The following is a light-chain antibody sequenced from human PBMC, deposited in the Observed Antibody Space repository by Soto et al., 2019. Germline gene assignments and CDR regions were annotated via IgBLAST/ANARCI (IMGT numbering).Light chain of an antibody. J-gene: IGKJ5*01. Sequence: TQSASTLSVSPGESATLSCRASQSVXSNFGWYKQKPGQAPRILSXGESTRATGIPARFSGSGSGREFTLTLSSLQSADLALYYCQQYNNWTPRTFGQGTRLDIK. CDR1: QSVXSN. V-gene: IGKV3-15*01. CDR3: QQYNNWTPRT. CDR2: GES.